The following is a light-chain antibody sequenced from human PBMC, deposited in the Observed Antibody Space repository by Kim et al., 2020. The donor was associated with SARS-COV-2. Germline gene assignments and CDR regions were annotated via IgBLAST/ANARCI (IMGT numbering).Light chain of an antibody. CDR1: STNIGINY. V-gene: IGLV1-51*01. J-gene: IGLJ3*02. CDR2: DNN. CDR3: GTWDFRPSASWV. Sequence: QKVTISCTGTSTNIGINYVSWYQRIPGTAPKLLIYDNNQRPSGIPDRFSGTKSGTSATLDITGLQTGDEAEYYCGTWDFRPSASWVFGGGTQLTVL.